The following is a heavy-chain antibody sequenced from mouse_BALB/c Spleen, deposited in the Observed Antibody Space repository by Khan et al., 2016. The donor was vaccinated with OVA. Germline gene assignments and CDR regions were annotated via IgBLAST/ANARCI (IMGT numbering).Heavy chain of an antibody. CDR1: GYSITSDYA. CDR3: ARDGSRYNYAMDY. J-gene: IGHJ4*01. CDR2: ISYSGGT. V-gene: IGHV3-2*02. D-gene: IGHD2-3*01. Sequence: QLEESGPGLVKPSQSLSLTCTVTGYSITSDYAWNWIRQFPGNKLEWMGYISYSGGTNYNPALKSRISITRDTSKNPFFLQLNSVTTEDTATYYCARDGSRYNYAMDYWGQGTSVTVSS.